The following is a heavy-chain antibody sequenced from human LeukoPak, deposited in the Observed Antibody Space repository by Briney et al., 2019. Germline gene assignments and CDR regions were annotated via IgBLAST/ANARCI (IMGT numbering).Heavy chain of an antibody. J-gene: IGHJ6*02. CDR2: IWYDGSNK. CDR1: GFTFSSYG. D-gene: IGHD6-19*01. CDR3: ARDYGYSSGWYGNYYYYYGMDV. Sequence: GGSLRLSCAASGFTFSSYGMHWVRQAPGKGLEWVAVIWYDGSNKYYADSVKGRFTISRDNSKNTLYLQMNSLRAEDTAVYYCARDYGYSSGWYGNYYYYYGMDVWGQGTTVTVSS. V-gene: IGHV3-33*01.